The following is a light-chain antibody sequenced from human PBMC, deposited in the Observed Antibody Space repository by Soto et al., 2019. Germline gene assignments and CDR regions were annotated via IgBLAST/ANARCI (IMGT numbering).Light chain of an antibody. CDR1: ESISSW. J-gene: IGKJ4*01. Sequence: DIQMTQSPSTLSASVGDRVTITCRASESISSWLARYQQKPGKAPKLLIYKASSLESGVPSRFSGSGSGTEFTLTISCLQPDDFATYYCQQYKSYSLTFGGGTKVEIK. CDR2: KAS. CDR3: QQYKSYSLT. V-gene: IGKV1-5*03.